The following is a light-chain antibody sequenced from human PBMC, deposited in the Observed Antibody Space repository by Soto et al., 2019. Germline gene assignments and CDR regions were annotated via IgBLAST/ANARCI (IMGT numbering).Light chain of an antibody. CDR1: QSISSW. V-gene: IGKV1-33*01. Sequence: DIQMTQSPSILSASVGDRVTITCRASQSISSWLAWYQQKPGKAPKLLIYDASNLETGVPSRFSGSGSGTDFTLTISSLQPEDFATYYCQQYDNLPLIFGQGTRLEIK. CDR3: QQYDNLPLI. CDR2: DAS. J-gene: IGKJ5*01.